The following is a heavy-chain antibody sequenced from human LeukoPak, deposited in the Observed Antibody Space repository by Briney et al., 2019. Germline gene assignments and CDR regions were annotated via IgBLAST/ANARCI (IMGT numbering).Heavy chain of an antibody. CDR2: ISGSGGST. Sequence: GGSLRLSCAASGFTFSSYAMSWVRQAQGKGLEWVSAISGSGGSTYYAVSVKGRITISRDNSKNTLYLQMNSLRAEDTAVYYCAKDGCSSTSCYSIDYWGQGTLVTVSS. V-gene: IGHV3-23*01. D-gene: IGHD2-2*01. CDR1: GFTFSSYA. CDR3: AKDGCSSTSCYSIDY. J-gene: IGHJ4*02.